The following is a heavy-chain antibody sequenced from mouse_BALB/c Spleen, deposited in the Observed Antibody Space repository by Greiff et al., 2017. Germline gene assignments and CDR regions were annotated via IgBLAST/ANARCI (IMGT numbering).Heavy chain of an antibody. Sequence: EVQLVESGGDLVKPGGSLKLSCAASGFTFSSYGMSWVRQTPDKRLEWVATISSGGSYTYYPDSVKGRFTISRDNAKNTLYLQMSSLKSEDTAMYYCARHEELYDYDGYYFDYWGQGTTLIVSS. CDR3: ARHEELYDYDGYYFDY. D-gene: IGHD2-4*01. CDR2: ISSGGSYT. CDR1: GFTFSSYG. V-gene: IGHV5-6*01. J-gene: IGHJ2*01.